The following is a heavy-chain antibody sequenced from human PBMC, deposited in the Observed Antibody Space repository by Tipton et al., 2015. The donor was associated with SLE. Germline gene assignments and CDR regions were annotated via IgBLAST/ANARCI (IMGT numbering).Heavy chain of an antibody. Sequence: SLRLSCAASGFTFSSYGMHWVRQAPGKGLEWVAFIRYDGSNKYYADSVKGRFTISRDNSKNTLYLQMNSLRAEDTAVYYCAKDRSIRFLEWLLNWGQGTLVTVSS. J-gene: IGHJ4*02. CDR3: AKDRSIRFLEWLLN. D-gene: IGHD3-3*01. V-gene: IGHV3-30*02. CDR2: IRYDGSNK. CDR1: GFTFSSYG.